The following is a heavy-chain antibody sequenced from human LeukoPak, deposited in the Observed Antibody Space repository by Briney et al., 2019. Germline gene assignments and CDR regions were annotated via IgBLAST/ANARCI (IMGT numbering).Heavy chain of an antibody. V-gene: IGHV4-59*01. Sequence: SETLSLTCTVSGGSISSYYWSWIRQPPGKGLEWIGYIYYSGSTNYNPSLKSRVTISVDTSKNQFSLKLSSVTAADTAVYYCASTMIRGVNPFDYWGQGTLVTVSS. CDR3: ASTMIRGVNPFDY. CDR2: IYYSGST. CDR1: GGSISSYY. D-gene: IGHD3-10*01. J-gene: IGHJ4*02.